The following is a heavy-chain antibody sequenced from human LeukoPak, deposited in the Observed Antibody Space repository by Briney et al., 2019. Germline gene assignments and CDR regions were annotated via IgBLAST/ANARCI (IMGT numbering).Heavy chain of an antibody. V-gene: IGHV3-53*01. CDR2: IYSDGST. Sequence: GGSLRLSCATSGFTFSNYWMSWVRQVPGKGLEWVSIIYSDGSTYYADSVKGRFTISRDTSKNTLFLQMNSLRAEDTAVYYCARIYSGSHYSWGQGTLVTISS. D-gene: IGHD1-26*01. J-gene: IGHJ4*02. CDR1: GFTFSNYW. CDR3: ARIYSGSHYS.